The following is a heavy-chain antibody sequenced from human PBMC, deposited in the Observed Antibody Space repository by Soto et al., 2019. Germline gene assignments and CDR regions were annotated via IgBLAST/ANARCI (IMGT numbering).Heavy chain of an antibody. CDR3: TCCLLAS. D-gene: IGHD2-15*01. J-gene: IGHJ4*02. CDR1: GYTFTRYR. V-gene: IGHV1-46*01. CDR2: INPNDGTT. Sequence: QVRLVQSGAEVREPGASVKVSCKASGYTFTRYRVHWVRQAPGQGLEWMAIINPNDGTTTYTQKFQGRVNVTSDTSTSTVHMALSSLTSEDTAVYYCTCCLLASWGQGTLVTVSS.